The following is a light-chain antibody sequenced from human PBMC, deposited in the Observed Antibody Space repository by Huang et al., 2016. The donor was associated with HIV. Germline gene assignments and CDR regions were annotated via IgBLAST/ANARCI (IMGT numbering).Light chain of an antibody. CDR2: DAS. CDR3: QQYENLLT. Sequence: DIQMTQSPSSLSAAVGDRVTITCQASQDINNNLNWYQQKPGKAPNRLIYDASNLETGVTSMFSESGSGTDFTCTINSLQPEYFSTYYCQQYENLLTFGPGTKVDI. V-gene: IGKV1-33*01. J-gene: IGKJ3*01. CDR1: QDINNN.